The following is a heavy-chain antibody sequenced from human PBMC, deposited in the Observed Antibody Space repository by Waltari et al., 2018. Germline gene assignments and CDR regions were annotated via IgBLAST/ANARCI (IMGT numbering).Heavy chain of an antibody. D-gene: IGHD3-16*01. V-gene: IGHV1-69*01. CDR2: IIPIFGTA. CDR3: ARDHLIQTPDYYMDV. Sequence: QVQLVQSGAEVKKPGSSVKVSCKASGGTFSSYAISWVRQAPGQGLEWMGGIIPIFGTANDAQKFRGRVTITADESTGTAYMELSSLRSEDTAVYYCARDHLIQTPDYYMDVWGKGTTVTVSS. J-gene: IGHJ6*03. CDR1: GGTFSSYA.